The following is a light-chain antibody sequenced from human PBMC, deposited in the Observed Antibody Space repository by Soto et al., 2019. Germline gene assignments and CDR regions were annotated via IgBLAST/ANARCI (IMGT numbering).Light chain of an antibody. CDR1: QDISNH. CDR2: AAS. J-gene: IGKJ4*01. CDR3: QQYNSYPVT. V-gene: IGKV1-16*01. Sequence: DIQMTQSPSSLSASVGDRVTITCRASQDISNHLAWFQQKPGKPPKSLIYAASSLQSGVPSRFSGSGSGTDFTLAISSLQPEDFATYYCQQYNSYPVTFGGGTKVEIK.